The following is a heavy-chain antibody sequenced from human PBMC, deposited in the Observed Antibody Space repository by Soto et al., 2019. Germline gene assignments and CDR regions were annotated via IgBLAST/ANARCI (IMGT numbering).Heavy chain of an antibody. CDR1: GGSISSGGYY. CDR3: ARVGYCSSTSCPLHHRWLDP. Sequence: SETLSLTCTVSGGSISSGGYYWSWIRQHPGKGLEWIGYIYYSGSTYYNPSLKSRVTISVDTSKNQFSLKLSSVTAADTAVYYCARVGYCSSTSCPLHHRWLDPWGQGTLVTVSS. D-gene: IGHD2-2*01. J-gene: IGHJ5*02. CDR2: IYYSGST. V-gene: IGHV4-31*03.